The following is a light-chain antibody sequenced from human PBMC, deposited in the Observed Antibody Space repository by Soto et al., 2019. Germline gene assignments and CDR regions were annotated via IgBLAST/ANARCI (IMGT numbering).Light chain of an antibody. V-gene: IGKV3-20*01. J-gene: IGKJ4*01. CDR3: QQYGSTPLT. CDR1: QSVGSNK. CDR2: DAS. Sequence: EIVMTQSPGTLSLSPGERATLSCRASQSVGSNKLAWYQQKRGQAPRILMYDASTRATGIPDRFSGSGSGTDFTLTISRLEPEDFAVYYCQQYGSTPLTFGGGTKVEIK.